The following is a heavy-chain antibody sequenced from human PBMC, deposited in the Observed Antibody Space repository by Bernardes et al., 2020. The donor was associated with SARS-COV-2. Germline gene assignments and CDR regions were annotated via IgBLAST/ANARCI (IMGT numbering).Heavy chain of an antibody. CDR3: ARGRPDGSGWIEKSYYFDY. J-gene: IGHJ4*02. D-gene: IGHD6-19*01. CDR1: GFTFSSYG. CDR2: IWYDGSNK. V-gene: IGHV3-33*01. Sequence: SLIRSCAASGFTFSSYGMHWVRQAPGQGLEWVAVIWYDGSNKYYADSVKGRFTISRDNSKNTLYLQMNSLRAEDTAVYYCARGRPDGSGWIEKSYYFDYWGQGTLVTVSS.